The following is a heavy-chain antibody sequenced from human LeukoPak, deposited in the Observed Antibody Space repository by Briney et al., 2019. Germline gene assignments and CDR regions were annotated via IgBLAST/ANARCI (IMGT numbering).Heavy chain of an antibody. V-gene: IGHV4-39*01. D-gene: IGHD6-13*01. CDR1: GGSISSSSYY. Sequence: SETLSLTCTVSGGSISSSSYYWGWIRQPPGKGLEWIGSIYYSGSTYYNPSLKSRVTISVDTSKNQFSLKLSSVTAADTAVYYCARPPASSSQHLHWGQGTLVTVSS. J-gene: IGHJ4*02. CDR2: IYYSGST. CDR3: ARPPASSSQHLH.